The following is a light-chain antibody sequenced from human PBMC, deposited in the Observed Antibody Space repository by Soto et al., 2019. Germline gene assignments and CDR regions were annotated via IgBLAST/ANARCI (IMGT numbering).Light chain of an antibody. CDR3: LQHKTYPVT. Sequence: DIQMTQSPSAMSASVGDRVTITCRASQDISNYLAWFQQKPGKVPKGLIYAASSLQSGVPSRFSASGSGTEFTLKISSLQPEDFETYYCLQHKTYPVTFGHGTRLEIK. V-gene: IGKV1-17*03. J-gene: IGKJ5*01. CDR1: QDISNY. CDR2: AAS.